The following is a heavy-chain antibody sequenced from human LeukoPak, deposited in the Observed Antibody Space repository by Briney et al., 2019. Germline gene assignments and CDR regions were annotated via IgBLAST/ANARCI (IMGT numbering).Heavy chain of an antibody. V-gene: IGHV3-48*01. D-gene: IGHD1-26*01. CDR1: GFTFSTYT. Sequence: PGGSLRLSCAASGFTFSTYTMNWVRQAPGKGLEWVSYISGSSSAMDYAASVKGRFTISRDNAKNSLYLQMNSLRAEDTAVYYCARDGSYYDYWGQGTLVTVSS. CDR2: ISGSSSAM. J-gene: IGHJ4*02. CDR3: ARDGSYYDY.